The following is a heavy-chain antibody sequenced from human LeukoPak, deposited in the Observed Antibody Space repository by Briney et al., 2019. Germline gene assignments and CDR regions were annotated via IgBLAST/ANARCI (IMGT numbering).Heavy chain of an antibody. CDR2: IKQDGSEE. CDR3: ARGGVSRFDY. V-gene: IGHV3-7*01. D-gene: IGHD3-3*01. J-gene: IGHJ4*02. Sequence: PGGSLRLSWAASGFTFSSYWMSWVRQAPEKGLEWVANIKQDGSEEYFVDSVKGRFTISRDNAKNSLYLQMNSLRAEDTAVYYCARGGVSRFDYWGQGTLVTVSS. CDR1: GFTFSSYW.